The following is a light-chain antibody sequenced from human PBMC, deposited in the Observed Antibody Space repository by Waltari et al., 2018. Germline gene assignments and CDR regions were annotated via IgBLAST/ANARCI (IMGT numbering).Light chain of an antibody. CDR2: DVS. Sequence: QSALTQPRSVSGSPGQSVTISCTGTSSDVGGYNYVSWYQQHPGKAPKLMIYDVSKRASGVPYRFSGAKSGNTASLTISGLQAGDEADYYCCSYAGSYTWVFGGGTKLTVL. CDR1: SSDVGGYNY. J-gene: IGLJ3*02. V-gene: IGLV2-11*01. CDR3: CSYAGSYTWV.